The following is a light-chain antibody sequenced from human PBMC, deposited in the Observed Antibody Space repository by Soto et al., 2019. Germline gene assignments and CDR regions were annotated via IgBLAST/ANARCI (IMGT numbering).Light chain of an antibody. V-gene: IGKV1-39*01. J-gene: IGKJ5*01. Sequence: DIQMTQSPSSLSASVGDRVTLTCRATQSISKYLNWYQQKPGKAPKLLIFATSNLQSGVPSRFSGGGSGTDFTLSISSLLPEDFAIEYCQKRYSPPHPVGRGTRRESK. CDR3: QKRYSPPHP. CDR1: QSISKY. CDR2: ATS.